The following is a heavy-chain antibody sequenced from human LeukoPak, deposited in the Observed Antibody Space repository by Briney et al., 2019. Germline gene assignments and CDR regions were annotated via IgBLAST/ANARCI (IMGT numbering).Heavy chain of an antibody. Sequence: PSETLSLTCTVSGGSISSNDYYWDWIRQPPGMGLEYIGSIYYSGSTYYNPSLKSRVTISVDTSKNQFSLKLSSVTAADTAVYYCARDQKQYLVLRAFDYWGQGTLVTVSS. V-gene: IGHV4-39*02. D-gene: IGHD2-2*01. CDR1: GGSISSNDYY. J-gene: IGHJ4*02. CDR3: ARDQKQYLVLRAFDY. CDR2: IYYSGST.